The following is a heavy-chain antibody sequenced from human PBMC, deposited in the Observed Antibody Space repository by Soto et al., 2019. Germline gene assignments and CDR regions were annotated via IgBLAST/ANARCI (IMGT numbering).Heavy chain of an antibody. Sequence: GGSLRLSCAASGITVYNNYMSWVRQAPGKGLEWVSVIYSGGSTSYADSVKGRFTISRDGSKNTVYLQMNSLRAEDTAVYYSARDVGVWGRGNTVTVSS. CDR2: IYSGGST. CDR3: ARDVGV. CDR1: GITVYNNY. J-gene: IGHJ6*04. V-gene: IGHV3-66*01.